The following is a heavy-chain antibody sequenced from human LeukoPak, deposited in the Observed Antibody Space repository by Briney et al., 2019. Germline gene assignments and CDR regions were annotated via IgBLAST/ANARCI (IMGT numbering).Heavy chain of an antibody. CDR2: ISHDGSTK. V-gene: IGHV3-30*04. CDR1: GFTFDSYA. Sequence: PGGSLRLSCEASGFTFDSYAIHWVRQAPGKGLTWVAAISHDGSTKHYADSVKGRCTISRDNGKKSLYLEINSLRADDAAVYYCARDPGTSAFDLWGRGALVTVSS. D-gene: IGHD1-14*01. J-gene: IGHJ4*02. CDR3: ARDPGTSAFDL.